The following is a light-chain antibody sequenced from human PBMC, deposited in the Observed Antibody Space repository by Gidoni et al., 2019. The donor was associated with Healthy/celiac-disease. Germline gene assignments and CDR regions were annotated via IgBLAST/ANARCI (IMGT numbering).Light chain of an antibody. J-gene: IGKJ3*01. Sequence: DIQITQSPSSVSASVADRVTITCQASQGISSCVAWYQQKPGKAPKLLIHASSSLQSGVPSWCSGSGCGADFTITISSLQPEDFATYYCQRANCFPPVFGPGTKVEIK. CDR1: QGISSC. CDR2: ASS. CDR3: QRANCFPPV. V-gene: IGKV1-12*01.